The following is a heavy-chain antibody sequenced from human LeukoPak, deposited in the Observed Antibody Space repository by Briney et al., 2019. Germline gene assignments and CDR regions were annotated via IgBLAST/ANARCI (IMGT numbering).Heavy chain of an antibody. D-gene: IGHD6-19*01. CDR1: GYTFTSYA. J-gene: IGHJ4*02. CDR3: ARTVRYSSGPRTDLLPYSFAY. V-gene: IGHV1-3*03. CDR2: INTGNGNT. Sequence: GASVKVSCKASGYTFTSYAMHWVRQAPGQRLEWMGWINTGNGNTKYSQEFQGRVTITRDTSANTAYMELSSLRSEDMAVYYCARTVRYSSGPRTDLLPYSFAYWGQGTLVTVSS.